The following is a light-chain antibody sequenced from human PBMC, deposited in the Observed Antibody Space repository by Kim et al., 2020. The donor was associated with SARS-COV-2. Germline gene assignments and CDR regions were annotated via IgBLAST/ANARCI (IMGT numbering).Light chain of an antibody. CDR2: DVS. V-gene: IGLV2-14*01. CDR3: SSYTSTSTLKI. CDR1: SSDVIGYNY. Sequence: QSVLTQPASVSGSPGQSITISCTGTSSDVIGYNYVSWYQQHPGKAPKLIIYDVSSRPLGVSNRFSGSKSANTASLTISGLQPEDEADYYCSSYTSTSTLKIFGGGTKLTVL. J-gene: IGLJ2*01.